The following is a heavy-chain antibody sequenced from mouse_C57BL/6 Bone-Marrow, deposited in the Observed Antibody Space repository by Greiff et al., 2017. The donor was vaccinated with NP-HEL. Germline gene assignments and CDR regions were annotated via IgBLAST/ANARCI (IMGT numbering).Heavy chain of an antibody. CDR1: GFTFSDYG. V-gene: IGHV5-15*01. Sequence: EVKLVESGGGLVQPGASLKLSCAASGFTFSDYGMAWVRQAPRKGPEWVAFISNLAYSTYYAETVTGRFTIARENAKNTLYLEMSSLRSEDTAMYYWARRDSSTTKWYFDVWGTGTTVTVSS. CDR3: ARRDSSTTKWYFDV. CDR2: ISNLAYST. J-gene: IGHJ1*03. D-gene: IGHD1-1*01.